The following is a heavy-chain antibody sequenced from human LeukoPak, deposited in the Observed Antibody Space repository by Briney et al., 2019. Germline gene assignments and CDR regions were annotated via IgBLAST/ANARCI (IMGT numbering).Heavy chain of an antibody. V-gene: IGHV1-2*02. CDR1: GYTFTGYY. CDR3: ARSKYYDFWSGYYYIGAYFDY. Sequence: ASVKVSCKASGYTFTGYYMHWVRQAPGQGVEWMGWINPNSGGTNYAQKFQGRVTMTRDTSISTAYMELSRLRSDDTAVYYCARSKYYDFWSGYYYIGAYFDYRGQGTLVTVSS. D-gene: IGHD3-3*01. J-gene: IGHJ4*02. CDR2: INPNSGGT.